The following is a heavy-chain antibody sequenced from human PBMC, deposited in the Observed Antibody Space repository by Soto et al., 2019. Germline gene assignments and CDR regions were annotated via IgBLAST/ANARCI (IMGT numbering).Heavy chain of an antibody. V-gene: IGHV1-3*01. D-gene: IGHD3-10*01. CDR2: INAGNGNT. CDR3: ARVLRSMVRGVYFDY. J-gene: IGHJ4*02. Sequence: ASVKVSCKASGYTFTSYAMHWVRQAPGQRLEWMGWINAGNGNTKYSQKFQGRVTITRDTSASTAYMELSSLRSEDTAVYYCARVLRSMVRGVYFDYWGQGTLVTVSS. CDR1: GYTFTSYA.